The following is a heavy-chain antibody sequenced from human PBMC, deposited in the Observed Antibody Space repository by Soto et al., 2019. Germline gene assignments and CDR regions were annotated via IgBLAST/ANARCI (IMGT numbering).Heavy chain of an antibody. J-gene: IGHJ3*02. Sequence: QVQLVESGGGVVQPGGSLRLSCAASGFSFGNYGMHWVRQAPGKGLEWVAVIWHDGSNKFYGDSVKGRFTISRDNSRNTVCLHMSSPRVEDTGVYSCARELAVAGPDDDALNIWGRGTMVTVSS. CDR1: GFSFGNYG. CDR2: IWHDGSNK. V-gene: IGHV3-33*01. D-gene: IGHD6-19*01. CDR3: ARELAVAGPDDDALNI.